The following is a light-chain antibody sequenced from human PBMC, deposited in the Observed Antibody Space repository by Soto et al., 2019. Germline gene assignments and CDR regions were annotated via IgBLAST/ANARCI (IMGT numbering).Light chain of an antibody. CDR1: QSVSSSY. CDR3: QQYGSSLFT. Sequence: EIVLTQSPGTLSLSPGERATLSCRASQSVSSSYLAWYQQKPGQAPRRLIYGASIRSTGIPDRFSGSGSGTDFTLTISRLVPEDFAVYYCQQYGSSLFTSGPGTKVDIK. V-gene: IGKV3-20*01. J-gene: IGKJ3*01. CDR2: GAS.